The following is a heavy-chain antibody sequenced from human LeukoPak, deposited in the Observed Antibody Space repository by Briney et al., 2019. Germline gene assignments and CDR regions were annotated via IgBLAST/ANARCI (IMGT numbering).Heavy chain of an antibody. J-gene: IGHJ3*02. CDR3: AREGPRAFDAFDI. Sequence: SVKVSCKASGGTFSSYAISWVRQAPGQGLEWMGGIIPIFGTANYAQKFQGRVTITTDESTSTAYMELSSLRSEDTAVYYCAREGPRAFDAFDIWGQGTMVTVSS. V-gene: IGHV1-69*05. CDR2: IIPIFGTA. CDR1: GGTFSSYA.